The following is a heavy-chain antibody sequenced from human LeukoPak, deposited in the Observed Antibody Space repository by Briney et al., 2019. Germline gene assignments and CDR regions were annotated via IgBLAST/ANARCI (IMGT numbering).Heavy chain of an antibody. D-gene: IGHD2-2*01. CDR3: ARDRRGYCSSTSCHVNYYYYYMDV. Sequence: PSETLSLTCTVSGGSISSGSYYWRWIRQPAGKGLEWIGRIYTSGSTNYNPSLKSRVTISVDTSKNQFSLKLSSVTAADTAVYYCARDRRGYCSSTSCHVNYYYYYMDVWGKGTTVTVSS. CDR2: IYTSGST. CDR1: GGSISSGSYY. J-gene: IGHJ6*03. V-gene: IGHV4-61*02.